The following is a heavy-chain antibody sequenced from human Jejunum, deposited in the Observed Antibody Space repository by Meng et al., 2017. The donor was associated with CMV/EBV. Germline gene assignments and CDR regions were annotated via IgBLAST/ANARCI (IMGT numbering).Heavy chain of an antibody. CDR1: GYTFTNYG. D-gene: IGHD1-14*01. J-gene: IGHJ4*02. CDR2: INAYNGDT. V-gene: IGHV1-18*01. Sequence: QDQPVQSGGEVKKPGASVKVSCKASGYTFTNYGITWVRQAPGQGLEWMGWINAYNGDTNYAQTLQGRVTMTTDTSTSTAYMELRSLRSDDTAVYYCARGRRNEPLFDYWGQGTLVTVSS. CDR3: ARGRRNEPLFDY.